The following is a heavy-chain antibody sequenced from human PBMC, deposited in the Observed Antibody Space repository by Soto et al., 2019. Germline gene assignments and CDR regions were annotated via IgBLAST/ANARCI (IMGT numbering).Heavy chain of an antibody. D-gene: IGHD3-16*02. CDR2: IYYSGST. CDR1: GGSISSGGYY. J-gene: IGHJ5*02. V-gene: IGHV4-31*03. Sequence: PSETLSLTCTVSGGSISSGGYYWSWIRQHPGKGLEWIGYIYYSGSTYYNPSLKSRVTISVDTSKNQFSLKLSSVTAADTAVYYCARGALSLGSYLNWFDPWGQGTLVTVSS. CDR3: ARGALSLGSYLNWFDP.